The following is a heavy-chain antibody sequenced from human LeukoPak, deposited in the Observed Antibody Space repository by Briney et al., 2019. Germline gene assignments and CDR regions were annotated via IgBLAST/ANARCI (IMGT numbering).Heavy chain of an antibody. CDR1: GDPIISYY. CDR2: IYTSGST. Sequence: SETLSLTCTVSGDPIISYYWTWIRQPAGKGLEWIGRIYTSGSTHYNPSLKSRITMSVDTSKNQFSLNLSSVTAADTAVYYCARDFAETEPFDYWGQGTLVTVSS. V-gene: IGHV4-4*07. J-gene: IGHJ4*02. CDR3: ARDFAETEPFDY.